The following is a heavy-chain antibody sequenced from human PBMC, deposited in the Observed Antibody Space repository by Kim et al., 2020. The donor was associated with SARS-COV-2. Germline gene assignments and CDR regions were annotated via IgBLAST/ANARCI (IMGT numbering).Heavy chain of an antibody. CDR1: GFTVSSNY. D-gene: IGHD3-3*01. V-gene: IGHV3-66*01. J-gene: IGHJ6*01. CDR3: ARDLTGITIFGVVTGSYG. CDR2: IYSGGST. Sequence: GGSLRLSCAASGFTVSSNYMSWVRQAPGKGLEWVSVIYSGGSTYYADSVKGRFTISRDNSKNTLYLQMSSLRAEDTAVYYCARDLTGITIFGVVTGSYG.